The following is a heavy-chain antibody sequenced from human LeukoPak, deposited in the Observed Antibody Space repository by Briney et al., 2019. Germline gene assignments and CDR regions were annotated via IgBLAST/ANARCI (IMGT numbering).Heavy chain of an antibody. D-gene: IGHD2-2*01. J-gene: IGHJ5*02. V-gene: IGHV4-38-2*02. Sequence: SETLSLTCTVSGYSISSGYYWGWIRQPPGKGLEWIGSIYHSGSTYYNPSLKSRVTISVDTSKNQFSLKLSSVTAADTAVYYCARDQGCSSTSCYWAERNWFDPWGQGTLVTVSS. CDR3: ARDQGCSSTSCYWAERNWFDP. CDR2: IYHSGST. CDR1: GYSISSGYY.